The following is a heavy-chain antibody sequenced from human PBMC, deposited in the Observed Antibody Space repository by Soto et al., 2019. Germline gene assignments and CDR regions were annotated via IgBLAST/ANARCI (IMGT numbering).Heavy chain of an antibody. CDR1: GFTFRSYG. Sequence: QVQLVESGGGVVQPGRSLRLSCAASGFTFRSYGMHWVRQAPGKGLEWVALMSFDGSNKYYADSVRGRFTISSDNSKSTLYLQMDILRPEDTAVYDCAKEFGCELQLSHPYYNSGMDVWGQGTTVTVSS. J-gene: IGHJ6*02. CDR2: MSFDGSNK. D-gene: IGHD1-1*01. V-gene: IGHV3-30*18. CDR3: AKEFGCELQLSHPYYNSGMDV.